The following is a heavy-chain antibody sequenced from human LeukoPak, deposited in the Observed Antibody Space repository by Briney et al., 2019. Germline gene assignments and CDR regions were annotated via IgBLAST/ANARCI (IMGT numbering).Heavy chain of an antibody. V-gene: IGHV1-8*02. CDR2: MSPNSGDT. CDR3: VRTPPNWGFDY. D-gene: IGHD7-27*01. Sequence: ASVKVSCKASGYTFTSYGISWVRQAPGQGLEWMGWMSPNSGDTGYAQKFQGRVTMTSDSSISTAYMELSSLRSEDTAIYYCVRTPPNWGFDYWGQGTLVTVSS. CDR1: GYTFTSYG. J-gene: IGHJ4*02.